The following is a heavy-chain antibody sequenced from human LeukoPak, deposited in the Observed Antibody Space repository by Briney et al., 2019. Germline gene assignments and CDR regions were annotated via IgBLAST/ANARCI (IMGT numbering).Heavy chain of an antibody. V-gene: IGHV3-7*01. CDR3: ARDDFSGYPDY. CDR1: GFTFSSYW. Sequence: PGGSLRLSCTASGFTFSSYWMSWVRQAPGKGQEWVANIKQDGSEKYYVDSVKGRFTISRDNAKNSLYLQMNSLRAEDTAVYYCARDDFSGYPDYWGQGTLVTVSS. CDR2: IKQDGSEK. D-gene: IGHD3-22*01. J-gene: IGHJ4*02.